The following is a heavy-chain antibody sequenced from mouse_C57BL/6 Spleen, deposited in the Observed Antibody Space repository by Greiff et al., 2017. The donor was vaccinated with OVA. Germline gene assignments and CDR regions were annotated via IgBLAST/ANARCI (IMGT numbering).Heavy chain of an antibody. V-gene: IGHV1-15*01. CDR2: IDPETGGT. J-gene: IGHJ2*01. Sequence: QVQLQQSGAELVRPGASVTLSCKASGYTFTDYEMHWVKQTPVHGLEWIGAIDPETGGTAYNQKFKGKAILTADKSSSTAYLELRSLTSEDSAVYYCTREVGYWGQGTTLTVSS. CDR1: GYTFTDYE. CDR3: TREVGY.